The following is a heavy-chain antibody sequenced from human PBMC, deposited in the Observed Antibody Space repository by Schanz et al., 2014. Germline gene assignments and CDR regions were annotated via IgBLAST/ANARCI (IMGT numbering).Heavy chain of an antibody. J-gene: IGHJ3*02. D-gene: IGHD7-27*01. Sequence: QVQLVESGGGLVKPGGSLRLSCAASGFTFSDYYMNWIRQAPGKGLEWVSYISNSGYTIYYADSVKGRFTISRDNAKNSLYLEMTSLRGEDTAVYYCARENLNWEAFDIWGQGTVVTVSS. CDR2: ISNSGYTI. CDR1: GFTFSDYY. V-gene: IGHV3-11*01. CDR3: ARENLNWEAFDI.